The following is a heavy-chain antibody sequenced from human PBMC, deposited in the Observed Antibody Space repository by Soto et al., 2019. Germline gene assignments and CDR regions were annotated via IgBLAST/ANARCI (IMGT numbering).Heavy chain of an antibody. D-gene: IGHD2-8*01. CDR2: INSDGSST. CDR1: GFTFSSYW. CDR3: ARDEGCTNGVCYSDAFDI. Sequence: GGSLRLSCAASGFTFSSYWMHWVRQAPGKGLVWVSRINSDGSSTSYADSVKGRFTISRDNAKNTLYLQMNSLRAEDTAVYYCARDEGCTNGVCYSDAFDIWGQGTMVTVSS. V-gene: IGHV3-74*01. J-gene: IGHJ3*02.